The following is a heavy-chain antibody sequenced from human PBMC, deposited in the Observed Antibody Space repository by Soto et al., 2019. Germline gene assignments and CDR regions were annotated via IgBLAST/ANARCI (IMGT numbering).Heavy chain of an antibody. V-gene: IGHV1-2*02. CDR1: GYTFTGYY. J-gene: IGHJ4*02. Sequence: ASVKVSCKASGYTFTGYYIHWARQAPGQGPEWMGSISPHSGGPNYAQRFQGRATMTRDTSMTTVYMEMSGLTSDDTAVYYCAREEQTGANYYLDYWGQGTLVTVSS. D-gene: IGHD7-27*01. CDR2: ISPHSGGP. CDR3: AREEQTGANYYLDY.